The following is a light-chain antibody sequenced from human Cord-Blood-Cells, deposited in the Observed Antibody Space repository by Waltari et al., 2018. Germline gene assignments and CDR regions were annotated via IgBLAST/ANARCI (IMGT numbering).Light chain of an antibody. Sequence: QSALTQPAPVVGSPGPSITISCTGTSSNAGGYNYVSWYHQHPGKDTKLMINDVSNPPSGVSNLFSGSKSGNTASLTISGLQAEDAADYYCSSDTSSSTLVFGGGTKLTVL. J-gene: IGLJ2*01. CDR2: DVS. CDR1: SSNAGGYNY. V-gene: IGLV2-14*01. CDR3: SSDTSSSTLV.